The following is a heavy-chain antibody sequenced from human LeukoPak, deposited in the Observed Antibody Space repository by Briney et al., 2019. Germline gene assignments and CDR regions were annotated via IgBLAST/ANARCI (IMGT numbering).Heavy chain of an antibody. V-gene: IGHV3-7*01. J-gene: IGHJ4*02. D-gene: IGHD3-16*01. CDR3: ARTLSHCLDF. CDR2: IKHDGSEK. Sequence: GGSLRLSCVVSGFNFSNYWMNWVRQAPGKGLEWVANIKHDGSEKYYVDSVKGRFSISRDNAKKSLYLQMNSLRAEDTAVYYCARTLSHCLDFWGQGTLVTVSS. CDR1: GFNFSNYW.